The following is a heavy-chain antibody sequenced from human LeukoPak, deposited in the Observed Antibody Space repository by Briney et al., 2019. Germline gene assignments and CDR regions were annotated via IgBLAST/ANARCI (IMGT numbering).Heavy chain of an antibody. CDR1: GITFSIAW. Sequence: GGSLRLSCAASGITFSIAWMSWVRQAPGKGLECVGRIKSETHGGTTDYAAHVKGRFTLSRDDSKNTVYLQMNSLQSEDTGVYYCATEGYPFGYHAMGVWGQGTTVTVSS. J-gene: IGHJ6*02. CDR3: ATEGYPFGYHAMGV. D-gene: IGHD5-12*01. V-gene: IGHV3-15*01. CDR2: IKSETHGGTT.